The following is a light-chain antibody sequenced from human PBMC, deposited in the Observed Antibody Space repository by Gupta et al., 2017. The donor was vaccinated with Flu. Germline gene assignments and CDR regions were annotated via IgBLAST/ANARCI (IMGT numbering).Light chain of an antibody. CDR3: CSYAGDDNWV. J-gene: IGLJ3*02. V-gene: IGLV2-11*01. Sequence: GTMCCTGTSSDVGGNNCVSCDQQPPDKAHKLMIYYVSKRPAEVPDRFSGSKSVNTASLTXSXRQDEDXADYYCCSYAGDDNWVFGGGTKLTVL. CDR2: YVS. CDR1: SSDVGGNNC.